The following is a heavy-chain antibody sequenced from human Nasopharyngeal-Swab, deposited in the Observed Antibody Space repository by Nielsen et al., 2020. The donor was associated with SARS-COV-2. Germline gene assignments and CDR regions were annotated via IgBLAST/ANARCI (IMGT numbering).Heavy chain of an antibody. CDR3: AKDLGSGYVSGMDV. V-gene: IGHV3-30*18. CDR1: GFVFSSYG. D-gene: IGHD5-12*01. Sequence: GESLKISCKGSGFVFSSYGMHWVRQAPGKGLEWLAVISFQGRNKNYGESVRGRFSISRDNGRNTSYLQLNSLRPEDTAIYYCAKDLGSGYVSGMDVWGHGTTVTVSS. J-gene: IGHJ6*02. CDR2: ISFQGRNK.